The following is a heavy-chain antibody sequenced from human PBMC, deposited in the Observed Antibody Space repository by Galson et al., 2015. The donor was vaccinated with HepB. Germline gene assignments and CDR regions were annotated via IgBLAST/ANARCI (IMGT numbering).Heavy chain of an antibody. J-gene: IGHJ4*02. D-gene: IGHD6-19*01. V-gene: IGHV3-30-3*01. CDR3: ARAGQSQWLAHFDY. Sequence: SLRLSCAASGFTFSSYDMHWVRQAPGKGLEWVAVISYDGSNKYYADSVKGRFTISRDNSKNTLYLQMNSLRAEDTAVYYCARAGQSQWLAHFDYWGQGTLVTVSS. CDR1: GFTFSSYD. CDR2: ISYDGSNK.